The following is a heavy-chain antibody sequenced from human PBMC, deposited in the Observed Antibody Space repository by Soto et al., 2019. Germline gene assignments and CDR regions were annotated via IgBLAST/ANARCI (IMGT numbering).Heavy chain of an antibody. J-gene: IGHJ4*02. CDR2: INWSGDNT. Sequence: PGGSLRLSCEASGFTFEDSGMSWVRQAPGQGLEWVSGINWSGDNTGYADSVKGRFTISRENAKNSLYLQMNSLRVEDTAVYYCAHVDWFLDYWGQGTLVTVSS. CDR1: GFTFEDSG. V-gene: IGHV3-20*04. D-gene: IGHD3-9*01. CDR3: AHVDWFLDY.